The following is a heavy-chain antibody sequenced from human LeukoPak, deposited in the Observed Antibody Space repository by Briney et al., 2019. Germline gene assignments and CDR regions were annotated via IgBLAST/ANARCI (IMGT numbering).Heavy chain of an antibody. V-gene: IGHV3-49*04. CDR3: SFLREDPTGYFRLDF. J-gene: IGHJ4*02. Sequence: GGSLRLSCADPGFTFGASMSCWVCQAPGKGLEWVGFIRSQSYGEMTYYAASVKGRFSLSRDNSKSIAYLRMSSLKTEDTAVYYCSFLREDPTGYFRLDFGGQGTLVSVSS. CDR2: IRSQSYGEMT. CDR1: GFTFGASM. D-gene: IGHD3-22*01.